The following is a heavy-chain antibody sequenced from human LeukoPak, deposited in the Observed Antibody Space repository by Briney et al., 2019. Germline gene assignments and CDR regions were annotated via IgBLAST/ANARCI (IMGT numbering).Heavy chain of an antibody. J-gene: IGHJ5*02. V-gene: IGHV4-59*08. CDR3: ARVRNWFDP. D-gene: IGHD3-10*01. CDR2: IYYSGST. Sequence: PSEALSLTCTVSGGSISSYYWSWIRQPPGKGLEWIGYIYYSGSTNYNPSLKSRVTISVDTSKNQFSLKLSSVTAADTAVYYCARVRNWFDPWGQGTLVTVSS. CDR1: GGSISSYY.